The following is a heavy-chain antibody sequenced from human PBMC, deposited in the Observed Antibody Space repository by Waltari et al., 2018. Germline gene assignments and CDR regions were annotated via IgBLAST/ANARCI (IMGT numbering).Heavy chain of an antibody. D-gene: IGHD3-3*01. CDR3: ARLPTTIFGVVTNWFDP. Sequence: QLQLQESGPGLVKPSETLSLTCTVSGGSISSSSYYWGWIRQPPGKGLEWIGSIYYSGGTYSNPSLKSRVTISVDTSKNQFSLKRSSVTAADTAVYYCARLPTTIFGVVTNWFDPWGQGTLVTVSS. V-gene: IGHV4-39*01. J-gene: IGHJ5*02. CDR1: GGSISSSSYY. CDR2: IYYSGGT.